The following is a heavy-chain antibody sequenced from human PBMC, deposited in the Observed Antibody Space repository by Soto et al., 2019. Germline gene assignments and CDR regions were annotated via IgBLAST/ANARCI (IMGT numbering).Heavy chain of an antibody. Sequence: GESLKISCKGSGYSFTIYWISWVRQMPGKGLEWMGRIDPSDSYTNYSPSFQGHVTISADKSISTAYLQWSSLKASDTAMYYCARHRITIFGVGYGMDVWGQGTTVTVSS. CDR3: ARHRITIFGVGYGMDV. CDR2: IDPSDSYT. CDR1: GYSFTIYW. D-gene: IGHD3-3*01. V-gene: IGHV5-10-1*01. J-gene: IGHJ6*02.